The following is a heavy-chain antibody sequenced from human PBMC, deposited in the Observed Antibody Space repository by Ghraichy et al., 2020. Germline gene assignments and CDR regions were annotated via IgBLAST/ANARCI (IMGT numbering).Heavy chain of an antibody. CDR1: GFTFSSYD. CDR2: IGTAGDP. Sequence: GGSLRLSCAASGFTFSSYDMHWVRQATGKSLEWVSAIGTAGDPYYPGSVKGRFTISRENAKNSLYLQMNSLRAGDTAVYYCARAFRYSSGWWYFDYWGQGTLVTVSS. V-gene: IGHV3-13*05. D-gene: IGHD6-19*01. CDR3: ARAFRYSSGWWYFDY. J-gene: IGHJ4*02.